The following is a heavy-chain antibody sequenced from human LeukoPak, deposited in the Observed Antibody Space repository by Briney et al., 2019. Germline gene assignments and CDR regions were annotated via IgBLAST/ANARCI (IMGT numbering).Heavy chain of an antibody. Sequence: SVKVSCKASGGTFSSYAISWVRQAPGQGLEWMGKIIPIFGTANYAQKFQGGVTMTADESTSTAYMDLSSLRSEDTAVYYCARDCSSTTCPFDYWGQGTLVTVSS. CDR3: ARDCSSTTCPFDY. J-gene: IGHJ4*02. CDR1: GGTFSSYA. D-gene: IGHD2-2*01. V-gene: IGHV1-69*13. CDR2: IIPIFGTA.